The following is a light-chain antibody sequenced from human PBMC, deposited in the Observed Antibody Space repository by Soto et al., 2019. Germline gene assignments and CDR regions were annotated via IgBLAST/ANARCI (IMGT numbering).Light chain of an antibody. CDR2: EVS. CDR1: SSDVGGYNY. CDR3: SSYTSRSTVV. J-gene: IGLJ2*01. Sequence: QPVLTQPASVSGSPGQSITISCTGTSSDVGGYNYVSWYQQHPGKAPKLMIYEVSSRPSGVSNRFSGSKSGNTASLTISGLQAEDEADYYCSSYTSRSTVVFGGGTKLTVL. V-gene: IGLV2-14*01.